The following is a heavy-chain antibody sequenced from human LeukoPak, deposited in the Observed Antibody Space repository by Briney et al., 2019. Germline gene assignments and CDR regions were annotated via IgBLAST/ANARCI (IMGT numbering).Heavy chain of an antibody. CDR1: GFTFSSYA. CDR3: AKDRITIFGVVMDQ. Sequence: GGSLRLSCAASGFTFSSYAMSWVRQAPGKGLEWVSSISGPGDHTYYADSVKGRFTISRDNSENALYPQMNSLRADDTAVYYCAKDRITIFGVVMDQWGQGTLVTVSS. J-gene: IGHJ4*02. CDR2: ISGPGDHT. D-gene: IGHD3-3*01. V-gene: IGHV3-23*01.